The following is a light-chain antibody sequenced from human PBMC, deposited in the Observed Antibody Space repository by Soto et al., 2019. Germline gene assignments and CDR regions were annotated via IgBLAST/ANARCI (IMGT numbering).Light chain of an antibody. V-gene: IGLV2-14*01. CDR3: SPNTISSTVV. J-gene: IGLJ2*01. CDR2: DVT. Sequence: QSALTQPASVSGSPGQSITISCTGISSDVGGYNYVSWYQQHPGKAPKLMIYDVTYRPSGVSNRFSGSKSGNTASLSISGLQPEDEADYYCSPNTISSTVVFGGGTKLTVL. CDR1: SSDVGGYNY.